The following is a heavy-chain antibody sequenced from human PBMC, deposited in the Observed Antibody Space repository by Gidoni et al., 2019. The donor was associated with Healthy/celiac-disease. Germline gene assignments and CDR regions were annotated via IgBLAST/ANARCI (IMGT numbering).Heavy chain of an antibody. CDR1: GFTFSSYG. CDR3: AREEAADPGGYFDY. CDR2: IWYDGSNK. Sequence: QVQLVESGGGVVQPGRSLRLSCAASGFTFSSYGMPWVRQAPGKGLEWVAVIWYDGSNKYYADSVKGRFTISRDNSKNTLYLQMNSLRAEDTAVYYCAREEAADPGGYFDYWGQGTLVTVSS. J-gene: IGHJ4*02. D-gene: IGHD6-13*01. V-gene: IGHV3-33*01.